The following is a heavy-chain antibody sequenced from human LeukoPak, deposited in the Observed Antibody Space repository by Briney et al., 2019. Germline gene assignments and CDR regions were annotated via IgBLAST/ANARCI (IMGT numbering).Heavy chain of an antibody. CDR1: GGSISSSSYY. V-gene: IGHV4-39*07. CDR3: ARSRRDGYNDHFDY. D-gene: IGHD5-24*01. Sequence: SETLSLTCTVSGGSISSSSYYWGWIRQPPGKGLEWIGSIYYSGSTNYNPSLKSRVAISVDTSKNQFSLKLSSVTAADTAVYYCARSRRDGYNDHFDYWGQGTLVTVSS. CDR2: IYYSGST. J-gene: IGHJ4*02.